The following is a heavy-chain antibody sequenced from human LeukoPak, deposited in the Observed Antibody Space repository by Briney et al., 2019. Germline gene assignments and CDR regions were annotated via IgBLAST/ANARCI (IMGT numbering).Heavy chain of an antibody. Sequence: GASVNVSCKASGYTFTSYDINWVRQATGQGLEGMGWMNPNSGNTGYAQKFQGRVTITADESTSTAYMELSSLRSEDTAVYYCARERHSSGYYGHRSDAFDIWGQGAMVTVSS. D-gene: IGHD3-22*01. CDR3: ARERHSSGYYGHRSDAFDI. CDR2: MNPNSGNT. CDR1: GYTFTSYD. V-gene: IGHV1-8*01. J-gene: IGHJ3*02.